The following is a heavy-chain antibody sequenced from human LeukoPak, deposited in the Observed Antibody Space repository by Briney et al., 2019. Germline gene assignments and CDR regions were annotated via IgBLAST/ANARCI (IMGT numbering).Heavy chain of an antibody. J-gene: IGHJ3*02. CDR1: GFTFSNCA. V-gene: IGHV3-30*04. CDR3: ARVTTVIPDAFDI. D-gene: IGHD4-17*01. Sequence: EGSLRLSCAGSGFTFSNCAMHWVRQAPGKNVEWVAAISYDGRVKNYADSVKGRFTISRDNSKNTMYLQMNSLKPDDTAVYYCARVTTVIPDAFDIWGQGTMVTISS. CDR2: ISYDGRVK.